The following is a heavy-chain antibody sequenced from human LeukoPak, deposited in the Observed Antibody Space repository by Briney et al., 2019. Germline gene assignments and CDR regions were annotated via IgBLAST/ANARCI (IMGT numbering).Heavy chain of an antibody. CDR2: ISPKSGAT. CDR1: GYTFIDYY. V-gene: IGHV1-2*02. D-gene: IGHD3-22*01. CDR3: ARGEHYYDSSGREFEY. Sequence: ASVKVSCKTSGYTFIDYYMHWVRQAPGQGLEWMGWISPKSGATDYAQKFHGSVTMTWDTSMTTAYMQLSSLRSDDTAVYFCARGEHYYDSSGREFEYWGQGTLVTVSS. J-gene: IGHJ4*02.